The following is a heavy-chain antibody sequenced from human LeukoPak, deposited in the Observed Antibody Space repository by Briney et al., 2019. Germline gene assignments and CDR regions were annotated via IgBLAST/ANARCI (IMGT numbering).Heavy chain of an antibody. CDR2: IWYDGSDK. CDR1: GFPFSSYG. Sequence: GGSLRLSCAASGFPFSSYGMHWVRQAPGKGLEWVAVIWYDGSDKYYADSVKGRFTISRDNSKNTLYLQMNSLRAEDTAVYYCAKPINWRGLDCWGQGTLVTVSS. J-gene: IGHJ4*02. V-gene: IGHV3-30*02. D-gene: IGHD1-20*01. CDR3: AKPINWRGLDC.